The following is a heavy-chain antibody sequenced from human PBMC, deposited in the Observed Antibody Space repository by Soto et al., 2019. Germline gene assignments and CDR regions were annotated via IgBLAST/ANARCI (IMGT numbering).Heavy chain of an antibody. D-gene: IGHD6-13*01. CDR2: IYPGDSDT. V-gene: IGHV5-51*01. J-gene: IGHJ6*02. CDR1: GYSFTSYW. Sequence: GESLKISCKGSGYSFTSYWIGWVRQMPGKGLESMGIIYPGDSDTRYSPSFQGQVTISADKSIITAYLQWSSLKASDTAMYYCARTAAAGKYYYGIDVWGQGTTVTVSS. CDR3: ARTAAAGKYYYGIDV.